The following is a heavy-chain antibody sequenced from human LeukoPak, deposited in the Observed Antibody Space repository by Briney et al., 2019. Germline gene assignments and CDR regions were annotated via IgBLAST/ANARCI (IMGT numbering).Heavy chain of an antibody. Sequence: GGSLRLSCAASGFTVSSNYMSWVRQAPGKGLEWVSVIYSGGSTYYADSVKGRFTISRDNFKNTLYLQMNSLRAEDSAVYYCVREDSSGWHYFDYWGQGTLVTVSS. V-gene: IGHV3-66*01. J-gene: IGHJ4*02. CDR2: IYSGGST. CDR3: VREDSSGWHYFDY. CDR1: GFTVSSNY. D-gene: IGHD6-19*01.